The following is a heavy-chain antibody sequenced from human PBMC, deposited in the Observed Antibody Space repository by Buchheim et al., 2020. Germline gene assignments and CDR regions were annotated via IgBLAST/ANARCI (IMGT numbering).Heavy chain of an antibody. J-gene: IGHJ4*02. V-gene: IGHV3-23*01. D-gene: IGHD3-10*01. CDR1: GFTFSSYA. CDR3: AKVRDNLWFGGLWYFDY. CDR2: ISGSGGST. Sequence: EVQLLESGGGLVQPGGSLRLSCAASGFTFSSYAMSWVRQAPGKGLEWVSAISGSGGSTYYADSVKGRFTISRDNSKNTRYLQMNSLRAEDTAVYYCAKVRDNLWFGGLWYFDYWGQGTL.